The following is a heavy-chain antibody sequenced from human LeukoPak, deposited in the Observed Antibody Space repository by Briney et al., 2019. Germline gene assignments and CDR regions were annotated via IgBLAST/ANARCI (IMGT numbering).Heavy chain of an antibody. CDR3: VRRDYSNGGFDY. Sequence: SETLSLTCTVSGYSISSGYYWGWIRQPPGKGLEWIGSIYHSGSTYYNPSLKSRVTISVNTSKNQFSLKLSSVTAADTAVYYCVRRDYSNGGFDYWGQGTLVTVSS. CDR2: IYHSGST. J-gene: IGHJ4*02. D-gene: IGHD4-11*01. V-gene: IGHV4-38-2*02. CDR1: GYSISSGYY.